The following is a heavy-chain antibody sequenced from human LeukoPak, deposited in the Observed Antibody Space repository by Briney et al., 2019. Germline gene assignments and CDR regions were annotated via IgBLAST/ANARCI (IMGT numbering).Heavy chain of an antibody. CDR3: ARHRDGWLALGDFDS. CDR1: GGSISSYY. CDR2: IYYSGST. J-gene: IGHJ4*02. V-gene: IGHV4-59*08. D-gene: IGHD6-19*01. Sequence: ETSETLSLTCTVSGGSISSYYWSWIRQPPGKGLEWIGYIYYSGSTNYNPSLKSRVTISVDTSKNRFSLKLSSVTAADTAMYYCARHRDGWLALGDFDSWGQGTLVTVSS.